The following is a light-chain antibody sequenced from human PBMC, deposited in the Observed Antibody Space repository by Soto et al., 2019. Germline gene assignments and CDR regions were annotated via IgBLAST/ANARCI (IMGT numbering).Light chain of an antibody. V-gene: IGKV1-39*01. CDR3: QQRYSTPLT. Sequence: DIQMTQSPSSLSASVGDRVTITCRASQSISSYLNWYQQKPGKAPKLLIYAASSLQSGVPSRFSGSGSGTDFTLTISSLQPEDFATYYCQQRYSTPLTFGQGNKVEIK. CDR1: QSISSY. J-gene: IGKJ1*01. CDR2: AAS.